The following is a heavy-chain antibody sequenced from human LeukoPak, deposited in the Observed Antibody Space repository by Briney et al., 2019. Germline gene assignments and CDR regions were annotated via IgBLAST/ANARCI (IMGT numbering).Heavy chain of an antibody. D-gene: IGHD2-2*01. CDR3: ARIQVVPAATPTYNWFDP. CDR2: IIPIFGTA. Sequence: SVKVSCKASGYTFTSYAISWVRQAPGQGLEWMGGIIPIFGTANYAQKFQGRVTITADESTSTAYMELSSLRSEDTAVYYCARIQVVPAATPTYNWFDPWGQGTLVTVSS. J-gene: IGHJ5*02. V-gene: IGHV1-69*13. CDR1: GYTFTSYA.